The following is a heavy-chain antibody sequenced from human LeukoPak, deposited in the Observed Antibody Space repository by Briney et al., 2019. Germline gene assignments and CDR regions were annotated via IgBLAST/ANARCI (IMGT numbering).Heavy chain of an antibody. CDR3: ARHTGTPTRDDAFDI. D-gene: IGHD1-14*01. J-gene: IGHJ3*02. CDR2: IYYSGST. V-gene: IGHV4-39*01. Sequence: PSETLSLTCTVSGGSISSSSYYWGWIRQPPGKGLEWIGSIYYSGSTYYNPSLKSRVTISVDTSKNQFSLKLSSVTAADTAVYYCARHTGTPTRDDAFDIWGQGTMVTVSS. CDR1: GGSISSSSYY.